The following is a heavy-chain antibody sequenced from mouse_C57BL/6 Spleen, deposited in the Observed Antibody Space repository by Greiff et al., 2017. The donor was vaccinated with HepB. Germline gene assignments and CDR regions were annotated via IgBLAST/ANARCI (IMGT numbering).Heavy chain of an antibody. J-gene: IGHJ2*01. Sequence: QVQLKQPGAELVKPGASVKLSCKASGYTFTSYWMQWVKQRPGQGLEWIGEIDPSDSYTNYNQKFKGKATLTVDTSSSTAYMQLSSLTSEDSAVYYCARGDYSNYVGYFDYWGQGTTLTVSS. D-gene: IGHD2-5*01. CDR1: GYTFTSYW. V-gene: IGHV1-50*01. CDR3: ARGDYSNYVGYFDY. CDR2: IDPSDSYT.